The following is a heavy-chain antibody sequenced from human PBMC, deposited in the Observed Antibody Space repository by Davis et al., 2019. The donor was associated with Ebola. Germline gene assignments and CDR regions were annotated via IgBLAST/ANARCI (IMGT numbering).Heavy chain of an antibody. J-gene: IGHJ4*02. Sequence: MPSETLSLTCAVYGGSFSGYYWSWIRQPPGKGLEWIGEINHSGSTNYNPSLKSRVTISVDTSKNQFSLKLSSVTAADTAVYYCARVRPHYDSSGYYYIVGDYWGQGTLVTVSS. D-gene: IGHD3-22*01. CDR1: GGSFSGYY. CDR2: INHSGST. CDR3: ARVRPHYDSSGYYYIVGDY. V-gene: IGHV4-34*01.